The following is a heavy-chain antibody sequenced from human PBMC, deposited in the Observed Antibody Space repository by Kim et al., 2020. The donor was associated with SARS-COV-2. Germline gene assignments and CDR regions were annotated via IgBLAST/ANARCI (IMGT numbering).Heavy chain of an antibody. CDR3: ATYISRWMDHNWFDP. V-gene: IGHV4-30-4*01. CDR1: GDSVYSGDYY. J-gene: IGHJ5*02. Sequence: SETLSLTCNVSGDSVYSGDYYWGWIRQPPGKGLEWIGYIISSGSTHYNPSLKSRVTISRDTFGNQFSLRLTSVTAADTAVYYCATYISRWMDHNWFDPWG. D-gene: IGHD3-16*01. CDR2: IISSGST.